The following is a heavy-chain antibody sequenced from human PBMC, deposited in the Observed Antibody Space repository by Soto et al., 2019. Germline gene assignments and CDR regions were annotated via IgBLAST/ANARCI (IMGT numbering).Heavy chain of an antibody. D-gene: IGHD5-18*01. J-gene: IGHJ4*02. Sequence: SETLSLTCTVSGDSVSSGNYYWSWIRQPPGKGLEWIGYIYYSGSTKYNPSLKSRVTISLDTSQNQFSLKLSSVTAADTAVYYCARIPVDTYMIYCFDYCGQGTLVTVSS. CDR3: ARIPVDTYMIYCFDY. CDR2: IYYSGST. CDR1: GDSVSSGNYY. V-gene: IGHV4-61*01.